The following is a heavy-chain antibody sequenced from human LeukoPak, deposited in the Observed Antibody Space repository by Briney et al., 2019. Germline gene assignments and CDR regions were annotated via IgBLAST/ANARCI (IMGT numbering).Heavy chain of an antibody. CDR1: GGSISSSSYY. J-gene: IGHJ4*02. D-gene: IGHD6-13*01. V-gene: IGHV4-39*01. CDR2: IYYSGST. Sequence: PSGTLSLTCTVSGGSISSSSYYWGWIRQPPGKGLEWIGSIYYSGSTYYNPSLKSRVTISVDTSKNQFSLKLSSVTAADTAVYYCARMVQYSSSWFDYWGQGTLVTVSS. CDR3: ARMVQYSSSWFDY.